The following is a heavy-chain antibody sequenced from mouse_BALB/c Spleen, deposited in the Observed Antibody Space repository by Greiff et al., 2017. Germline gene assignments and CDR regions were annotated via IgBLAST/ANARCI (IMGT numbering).Heavy chain of an antibody. CDR1: GYAFTNYL. D-gene: IGHD2-1*01. CDR2: INPGSGGT. V-gene: IGHV1-54*01. J-gene: IGHJ4*01. Sequence: VQLQQSGAELVRPGTSVKVSCKASGYAFTNYLIEWVKQRPGQGLEWIGVINPGSGGTNYNEKFKGKATLTADKSSSTAYMQLSSLTSDDSAVYFCARSDGNYVDYAMDYWGQGTSVTVSS. CDR3: ARSDGNYVDYAMDY.